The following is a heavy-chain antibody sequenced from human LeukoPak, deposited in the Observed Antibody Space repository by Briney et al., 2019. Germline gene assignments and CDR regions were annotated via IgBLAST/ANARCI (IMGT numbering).Heavy chain of an antibody. Sequence: GSLRLSCAASGFTLSNYDMSWVRQAPGKGLEWVSYISSGGSTIYYADSVKGRFTISRDNAKNSLYLQVNSLRAEDTAVYFCARDLRRLQFTPEGADYWGQGTLVTVSS. J-gene: IGHJ4*02. CDR3: ARDLRRLQFTPEGADY. D-gene: IGHD4-11*01. CDR1: GFTLSNYD. V-gene: IGHV3-48*03. CDR2: ISSGGSTI.